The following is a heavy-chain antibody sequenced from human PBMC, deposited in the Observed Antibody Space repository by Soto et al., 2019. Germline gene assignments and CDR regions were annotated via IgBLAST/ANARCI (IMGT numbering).Heavy chain of an antibody. V-gene: IGHV1-69*01. CDR1: GGPFTSNA. D-gene: IGHD2-2*02. J-gene: IGHJ6*02. Sequence: QVQLVQSGAEVKKLGSRLKASCKPSGGPFTSNAIAGLRKAPGQGLRWWGGIIPIFGTANYAQKFQGRVTITADESTSTAYMELSSLRSEDTAVYYCARDCSSTSCYSYYYGMDVWGQGTTVTVSS. CDR3: ARDCSSTSCYSYYYGMDV. CDR2: IIPIFGTA.